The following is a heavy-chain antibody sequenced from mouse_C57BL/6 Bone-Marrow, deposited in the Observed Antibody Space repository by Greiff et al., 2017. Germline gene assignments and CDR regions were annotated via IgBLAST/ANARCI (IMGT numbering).Heavy chain of an antibody. D-gene: IGHD1-1*01. V-gene: IGHV1-76*01. CDR1: GYTFTDYY. CDR3: ARDYYYGSSFDY. CDR2: IYPGSGNT. J-gene: IGHJ2*01. Sequence: VQLQQSGAELVRPGASVKLSCKASGYTFTDYYRNWVKQRPGQGLEWIARIYPGSGNTYYNEKFKGKATLTAEKSSSTAYMQLSSLTSEDSAVYFCARDYYYGSSFDYWGQGTTLTVSS.